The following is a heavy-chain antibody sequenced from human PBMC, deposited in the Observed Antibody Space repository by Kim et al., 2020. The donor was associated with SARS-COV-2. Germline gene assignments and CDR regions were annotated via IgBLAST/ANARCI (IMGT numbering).Heavy chain of an antibody. D-gene: IGHD2-2*01. J-gene: IGHJ5*01. CDR2: IYYSGST. V-gene: IGHV4-59*08. Sequence: SETLSLTCTVSGGSISSYYWSWIRQPPGKGLEWIGYIYYSGSTNYNPSLKSRVTISVDTSKNQFSLKLSSVTAADTAVYYCASSCGSSTSCYGLGWFDTCGHETLVSVSS. CDR1: GGSISSYY. CDR3: ASSCGSSTSCYGLGWFDT.